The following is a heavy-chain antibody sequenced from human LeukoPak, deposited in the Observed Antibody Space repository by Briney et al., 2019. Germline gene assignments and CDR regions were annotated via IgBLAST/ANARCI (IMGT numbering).Heavy chain of an antibody. CDR3: ARAGYTYITLYY. CDR1: GFTFSRYW. D-gene: IGHD5-18*01. V-gene: IGHV3-7*01. J-gene: IGHJ4*02. Sequence: GGSLRLSCAASGFTFSRYWMTWVRQAPGKGLEWVANIKQDGSDKHYVDSVKGRFIISRDNAKNSLYLQMNSLRAEDTAVYYCARAGYTYITLYYWGQGTLVTVSS. CDR2: IKQDGSDK.